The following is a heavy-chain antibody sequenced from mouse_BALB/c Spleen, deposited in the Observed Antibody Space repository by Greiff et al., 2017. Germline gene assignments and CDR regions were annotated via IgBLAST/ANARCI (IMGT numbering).Heavy chain of an antibody. CDR2: ISYDGSN. Sequence: DVKLQESGPGLVKPSQSLSLTCSVTGYSITSGYYWNWIRQFPGNKLEWMGYISYDGSNNYNPSLKNRISITRDTSKNQFFLKLNSVTTEDTATYYCAVWLRGYYYAMDYWGQGTSVTVSS. CDR1: GYSITSGYY. V-gene: IGHV3-6*02. D-gene: IGHD2-2*01. CDR3: AVWLRGYYYAMDY. J-gene: IGHJ4*01.